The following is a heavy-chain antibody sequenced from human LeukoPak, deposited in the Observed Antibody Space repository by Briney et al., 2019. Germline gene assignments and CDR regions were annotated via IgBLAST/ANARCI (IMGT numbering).Heavy chain of an antibody. CDR1: GFTFSKYW. J-gene: IGHJ4*02. CDR2: INSDGAVT. CDR3: ATKQWLAPPPDS. Sequence: GGSLRLSCAASGFTFSKYWMLWVRHAPGKGLESVSRINSDGAVTTYADSVKGRFTVSRVNADNTMFLQMNSVRDEDTAVYYCATKQWLAPPPDSWGQGTPVTVSS. V-gene: IGHV3-74*01. D-gene: IGHD6-19*01.